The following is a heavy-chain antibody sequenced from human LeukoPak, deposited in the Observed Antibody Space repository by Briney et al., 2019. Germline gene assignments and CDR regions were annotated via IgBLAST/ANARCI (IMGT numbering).Heavy chain of an antibody. CDR2: ISYDGSNK. CDR3: ARVEMTTVTYYGMDV. D-gene: IGHD4-17*01. V-gene: IGHV3-30-3*01. J-gene: IGHJ6*02. Sequence: GRSLRLSCAASGFTFSSYAMHWVRQAPGKGLEWVAVISYDGSNKYYADSVKGRFTITRDNSKNTLYLQMNSLRAEDTAVYYCARVEMTTVTYYGMDVWGQGTTVTVSS. CDR1: GFTFSSYA.